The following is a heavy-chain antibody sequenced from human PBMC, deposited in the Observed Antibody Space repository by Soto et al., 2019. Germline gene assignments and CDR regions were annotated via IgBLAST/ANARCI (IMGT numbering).Heavy chain of an antibody. CDR3: SHNFLGLGSYTGHQFDS. Sequence: QITLKESGPTLVKPTQTLTLTCSFSGFSLSSNGVGVGWIRQPPGKGLEFLALVYWDDDKRYSPSLKGRLTIAQHASKIQAVLTRINMDPAYTATYYCSHNFLGLGSYTGHQFDSWGQGILVIVSS. D-gene: IGHD3-10*01. V-gene: IGHV2-5*02. CDR1: GFSLSSNGVG. J-gene: IGHJ5*01. CDR2: VYWDDDK.